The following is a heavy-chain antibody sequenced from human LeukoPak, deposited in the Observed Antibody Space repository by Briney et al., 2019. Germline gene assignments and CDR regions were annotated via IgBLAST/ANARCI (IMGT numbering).Heavy chain of an antibody. D-gene: IGHD2-8*01. CDR1: GGTFSSYA. CDR2: IIPIFGTA. Sequence: GASVNVSCKASGGTFSSYAISWVRQAPGQGLEWMGGIIPIFGTANYAQKFQGRVTITADESTSTAYMELSSLRSEDTAVYYCASPRGYCTNGVCSTGFDYWGQGTLVTVSS. V-gene: IGHV1-69*01. J-gene: IGHJ4*02. CDR3: ASPRGYCTNGVCSTGFDY.